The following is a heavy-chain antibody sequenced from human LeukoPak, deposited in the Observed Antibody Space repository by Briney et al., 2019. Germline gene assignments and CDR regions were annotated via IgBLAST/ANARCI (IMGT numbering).Heavy chain of an antibody. D-gene: IGHD6-19*01. V-gene: IGHV3-53*01. CDR2: VYMDGRA. Sequence: GGSLRLSCAASGFTVSSNYMSWVRQAPGKGLEWLSTVYMDGRAFYADSVKGRFTVSRDNSKNTLYLQMNSLRAGDTAVFYCARPYSSGWYRDMDVWGTGTTVTVSS. CDR1: GFTVSSNY. CDR3: ARPYSSGWYRDMDV. J-gene: IGHJ6*03.